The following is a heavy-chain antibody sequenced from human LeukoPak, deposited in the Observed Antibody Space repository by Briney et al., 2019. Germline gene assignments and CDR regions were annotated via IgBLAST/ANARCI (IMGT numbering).Heavy chain of an antibody. CDR2: IYSSGTT. D-gene: IGHD2-2*02. CDR1: GDSITNYY. J-gene: IGHJ4*02. V-gene: IGHV4-59*08. Sequence: PSETLSPTCTVSGDSITNYYWSWIRQPPGKGLECIGYIYSSGTTNYNPSLKSRVTLSIDTSKNQFSLKLSSVTAADTAVYYCARLLRQTSVGPDLYYFDYWGQGTLVTVSS. CDR3: ARLLRQTSVGPDLYYFDY.